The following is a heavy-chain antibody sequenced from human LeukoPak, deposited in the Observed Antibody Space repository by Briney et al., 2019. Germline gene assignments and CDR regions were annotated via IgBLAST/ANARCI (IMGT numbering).Heavy chain of an antibody. CDR1: GFTVSRSY. Sequence: PGGSLRLSCAASGFTVSRSYMTWVRQAPGKGLEWGSVIYSGAYSGGSTYYADSVKGRFTMSRDNSKNTLYLQMNSLRAEDTAVYYCACGRYYYGPFDHWGQGTLVIVSS. V-gene: IGHV3-66*01. D-gene: IGHD3-10*01. CDR3: ACGRYYYGPFDH. CDR2: IYSGAYSGGST. J-gene: IGHJ5*02.